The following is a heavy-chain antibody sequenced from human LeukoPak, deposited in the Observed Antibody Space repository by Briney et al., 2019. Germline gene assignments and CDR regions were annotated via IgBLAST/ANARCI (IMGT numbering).Heavy chain of an antibody. CDR2: IKQDGSEK. CDR3: ARLPLGYCSSASCPDAFDI. CDR1: GFTFSDAW. Sequence: GGSLRLSCAASGFTFSDAWMSWVRQAPGKGLEWVANIKQDGSEKYYVDPVKGRFTISRDNAKNSLYLQMNSLRAEDTAVYYCARLPLGYCSSASCPDAFDIWGQGTMVTVSS. D-gene: IGHD2-2*01. V-gene: IGHV3-7*01. J-gene: IGHJ3*02.